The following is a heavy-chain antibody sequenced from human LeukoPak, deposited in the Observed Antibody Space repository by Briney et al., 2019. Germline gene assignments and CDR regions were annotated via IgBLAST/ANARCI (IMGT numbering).Heavy chain of an antibody. Sequence: GGSLRLSCAASGFTFNSYAMNWVRQAPGKGLEWVSCISGGGETTYYADSAKGRFTISRDNSQNTLYLQMNSLRAEDTAVYYCARDYADYVGYFFFDYWGQGTLVTVSS. CDR2: ISGGGETT. V-gene: IGHV3-23*01. D-gene: IGHD4-17*01. CDR1: GFTFNSYA. CDR3: ARDYADYVGYFFFDY. J-gene: IGHJ4*02.